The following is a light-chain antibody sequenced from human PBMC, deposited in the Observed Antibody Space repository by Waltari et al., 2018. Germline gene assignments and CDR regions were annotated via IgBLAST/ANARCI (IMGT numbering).Light chain of an antibody. Sequence: QSALTQPASVSGSPGKSHTISCRGIGSAVGSSDHVSWYQHHPAKAPQVIIYDVTNRPSGVSDRFSASKSANTASLTISGLQPDDEGDYYCSSQTLDGVVLFGGGTQLTVL. CDR1: GSAVGSSDH. V-gene: IGLV2-14*03. CDR3: SSQTLDGVVL. J-gene: IGLJ2*01. CDR2: DVT.